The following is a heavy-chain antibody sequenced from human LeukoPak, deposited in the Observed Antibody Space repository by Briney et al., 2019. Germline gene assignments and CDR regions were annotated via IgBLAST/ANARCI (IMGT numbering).Heavy chain of an antibody. CDR2: ISYDGNNK. D-gene: IGHD3-10*01. Sequence: GGSLRLSCGASGFTFSRNVMHWVRQAPGKGLEWVATISYDGNNKFHSDSVKGRFTISRDNSRNTLYLQMNSLRGEDAAVYSCARGGIPTGPYYYFYYMDVWGNGTAVTVSS. CDR3: ARGGIPTGPYYYFYYMDV. V-gene: IGHV3-30*01. CDR1: GFTFSRNV. J-gene: IGHJ6*03.